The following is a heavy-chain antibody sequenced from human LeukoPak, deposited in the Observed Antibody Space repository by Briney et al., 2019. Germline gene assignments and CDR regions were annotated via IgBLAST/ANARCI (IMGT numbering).Heavy chain of an antibody. CDR2: IYYSGST. Sequence: SETLSLTCAVYGGSFSGYYWGWIRQPPGKGLEWIGSIYYSGSTYYNPSLKSRVTISVDTSKNQFSLKLSSVTAADTAVYYCARQSIQWLVRWSFDYWGQGTLVTVSS. V-gene: IGHV4-39*01. CDR1: GGSFSGYY. D-gene: IGHD6-19*01. J-gene: IGHJ4*02. CDR3: ARQSIQWLVRWSFDY.